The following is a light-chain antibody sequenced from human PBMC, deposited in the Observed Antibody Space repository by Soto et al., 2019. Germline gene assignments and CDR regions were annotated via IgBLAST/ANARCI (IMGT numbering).Light chain of an antibody. CDR3: QQYVSTPLT. Sequence: DIVLTQSPGTLSLSPGERATLSCRASQSVGTDLAWYQQKPGQAPRLLIYGASSRATGISDRFSGSGSGTDFTLTISRLEPEDFAVYYCQQYVSTPLTFGGGTKVE. CDR2: GAS. CDR1: QSVGTD. V-gene: IGKV3-20*01. J-gene: IGKJ4*01.